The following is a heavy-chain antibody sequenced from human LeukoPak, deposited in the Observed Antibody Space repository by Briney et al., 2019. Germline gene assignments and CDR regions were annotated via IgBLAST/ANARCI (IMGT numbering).Heavy chain of an antibody. CDR1: GYTFTSYG. D-gene: IGHD2-8*01. Sequence: ASVKVSCKASGYTFTSYGISWVRQAPGQGLEWMGGIIPIFGTANYAQKFQGRVTITADKSTSTAYMELSSLRSEDTAVYYCARGSDCTNGVCYETYFDYWGQGTLVTVSS. V-gene: IGHV1-69*06. CDR2: IIPIFGTA. J-gene: IGHJ4*02. CDR3: ARGSDCTNGVCYETYFDY.